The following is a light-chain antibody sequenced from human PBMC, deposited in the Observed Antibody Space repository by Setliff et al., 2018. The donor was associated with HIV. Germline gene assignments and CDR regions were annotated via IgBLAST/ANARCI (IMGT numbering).Light chain of an antibody. J-gene: IGLJ1*01. V-gene: IGLV2-18*02. CDR3: SSYTSSSTLYV. CDR2: EVS. CDR1: SSDVGFYNR. Sequence: QSVLTQPPSVSGSPGQSVTISCTGTSSDVGFYNRVSWYQQPPGTAPKLMISEVSNRPSGVPDRFSGSKSGNTASLTISGLQAEDEADYYCSSYTSSSTLYVFGTGTKVTVL.